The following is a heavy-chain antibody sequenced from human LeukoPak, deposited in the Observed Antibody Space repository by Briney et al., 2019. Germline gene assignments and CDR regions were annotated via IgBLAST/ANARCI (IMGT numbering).Heavy chain of an antibody. CDR2: INPSGGST. CDR1: GGTFSSYA. Sequence: GASVKVSCKASGGTFSSYAISWVRQAPGQGLEWMGIINPSGGSTSYAQKFQGRVTMTRDMSTSTVYMELSSLRSEDTAVYYCAREGYGSYRIWGFDYWGQGTLVTVSS. D-gene: IGHD1-26*01. J-gene: IGHJ4*02. CDR3: AREGYGSYRIWGFDY. V-gene: IGHV1-46*01.